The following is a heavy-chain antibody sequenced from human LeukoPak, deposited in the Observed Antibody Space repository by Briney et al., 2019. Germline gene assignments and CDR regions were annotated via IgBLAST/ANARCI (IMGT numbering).Heavy chain of an antibody. J-gene: IGHJ4*02. Sequence: PGGSLRLSCAASGFTFNNYGMHWVRQAPGKGLEWVAFIRYDGRNKYYADSVKGRFTISRDNSKNTLYLQMNSLRAEDTAIYYCAKEYTGTFSPFPSYFDNWGQGTLVTVSS. CDR3: AKEYTGTFSPFPSYFDN. D-gene: IGHD1-26*01. CDR1: GFTFNNYG. CDR2: IRYDGRNK. V-gene: IGHV3-30*02.